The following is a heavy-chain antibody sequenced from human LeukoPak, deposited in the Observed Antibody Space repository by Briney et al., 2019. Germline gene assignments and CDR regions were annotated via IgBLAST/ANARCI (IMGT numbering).Heavy chain of an antibody. V-gene: IGHV5-51*01. D-gene: IGHD3-3*01. CDR1: GYTFSSYW. CDR2: IYPGDSDT. J-gene: IGHJ4*02. Sequence: GESLKISCKGSGYTFSSYWIGWVRQMPGKGLEWMGIIYPGDSDTRYSPSLQGQVTISVDTTIGTSYLQWSSLKASDTAIYYCARQNDFRLDYWGQGTLVTVSS. CDR3: ARQNDFRLDY.